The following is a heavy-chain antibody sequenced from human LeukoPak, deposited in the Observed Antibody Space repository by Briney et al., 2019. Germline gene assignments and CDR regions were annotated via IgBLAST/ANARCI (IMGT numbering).Heavy chain of an antibody. CDR2: IIPILGIA. CDR3: AREVGGRDGYNYYDY. Sequence: SVKVSCKASGYTFTSYAMNWVRQAPGQGLEWMGRIIPILGIANYAQKFQGRVTITADKSTSTAYMELSSLRSEDTAVYYCAREVGGRDGYNYYDYWGQGTLVTVSS. V-gene: IGHV1-69*04. J-gene: IGHJ4*02. CDR1: GYTFTSYA. D-gene: IGHD5-24*01.